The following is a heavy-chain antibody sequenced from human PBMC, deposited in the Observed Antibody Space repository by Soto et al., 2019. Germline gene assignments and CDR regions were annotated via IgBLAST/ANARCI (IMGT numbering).Heavy chain of an antibody. CDR1: GGSISSYY. CDR2: IYYSGSA. Sequence: ETRSLTCTVSGGSISSYYWSWIRQPPGKGLEWIGYIYYSGSANYNPSLKSRVTISVDTSKNQFSLKLSSVTAADTAVYYCARVPHNYGDYYFDYWGRGTLVTVSS. J-gene: IGHJ4*02. V-gene: IGHV4-59*01. CDR3: ARVPHNYGDYYFDY. D-gene: IGHD4-17*01.